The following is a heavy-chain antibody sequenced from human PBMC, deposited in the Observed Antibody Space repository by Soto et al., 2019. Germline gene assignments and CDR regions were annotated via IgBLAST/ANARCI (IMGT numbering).Heavy chain of an antibody. J-gene: IGHJ6*02. V-gene: IGHV1-69*01. CDR1: GGTFSSYA. Sequence: QVQLVQSGAEVKKPGSSVKVSCKASGGTFSSYAISWVRQAPGQGLEWMGGIIPIFGTANYAQKFQGRVTITADESTITAYMELSSLRSEDTAVYYCARSIVVVPAAKGGLHYSGMDVWGQGPPVTVSS. CDR2: IIPIFGTA. D-gene: IGHD2-2*01. CDR3: ARSIVVVPAAKGGLHYSGMDV.